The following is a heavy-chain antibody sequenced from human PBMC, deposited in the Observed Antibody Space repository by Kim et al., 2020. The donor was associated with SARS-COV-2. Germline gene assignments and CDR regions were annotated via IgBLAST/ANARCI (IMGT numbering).Heavy chain of an antibody. V-gene: IGHV4-39*01. Sequence: SETLSLTCTVSGGSISSSSYYWDWIRQPPGKGLEWIGSIYYSGSTYYNPSLKSRVTISVDTSKNQFSLKLSSVTAADTAVYYCASLVFSSWSRTAHYYFDPWGQGTLVTVSS. J-gene: IGHJ4*02. CDR2: IYYSGST. CDR3: ASLVFSSWSRTAHYYFDP. D-gene: IGHD6-6*01. CDR1: GGSISSSSYY.